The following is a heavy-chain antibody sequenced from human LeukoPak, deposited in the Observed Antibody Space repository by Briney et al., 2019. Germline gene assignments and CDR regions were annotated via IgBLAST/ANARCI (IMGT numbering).Heavy chain of an antibody. D-gene: IGHD3-22*01. CDR3: ARGPYSYDSSGAFDI. J-gene: IGHJ3*02. CDR2: ISSSGST. V-gene: IGHV4-61*09. CDR1: GDSISSGDYY. Sequence: SETLSLTCTVSGDSISSGDYYWSWIRQPAGKGLEWIGHISSSGSTNYNPSLKSRVTISVDTSKNQFSLKLSSVTAADTAVYFCARGPYSYDSSGAFDIWGQGTMVTVSS.